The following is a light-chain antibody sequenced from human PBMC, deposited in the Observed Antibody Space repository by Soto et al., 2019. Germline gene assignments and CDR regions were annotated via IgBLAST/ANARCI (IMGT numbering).Light chain of an antibody. V-gene: IGKV3-15*01. CDR2: YVS. CDR3: QQYNRWPLT. Sequence: EIMMTQSPGTLSASPGERATLSCRASQSVSSNLSWYQQKPGQAPSLLIYYVSTRATGIPDRFSGSGSGTEFTLTISSLQSEDFAVYYCQQYNRWPLTFGQGTKVEIK. J-gene: IGKJ1*01. CDR1: QSVSSN.